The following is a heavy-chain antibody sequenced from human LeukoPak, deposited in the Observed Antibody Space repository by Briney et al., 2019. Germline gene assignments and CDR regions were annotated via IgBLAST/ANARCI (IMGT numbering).Heavy chain of an antibody. CDR3: AKITTLDY. CDR1: GGSFSGYY. D-gene: IGHD1-1*01. J-gene: IGHJ4*02. V-gene: IGHV4-34*01. CDR2: INHSGST. Sequence: SETLSLTCAVYGGSFSGYYWSWIRQPPGKGLEWIGEINHSGSTNYNPSLKSRVTISVDTSKNQFSLRLNSVIAADTAIYYCAKITTLDYWGQGTLVTVSS.